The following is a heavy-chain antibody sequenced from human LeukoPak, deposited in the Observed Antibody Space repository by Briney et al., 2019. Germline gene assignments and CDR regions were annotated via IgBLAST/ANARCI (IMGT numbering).Heavy chain of an antibody. CDR2: TGVSGGST. CDR1: GFTFTSNT. CDR3: AKDLHYYGMDG. J-gene: IGHJ6*02. Sequence: PGGSLRPSCVASGFTFTSNTMGWVRQAPGKGLEWVAVTGVSGGSTYHADSVKGRFTISRDNSKNTLYLQMNNLRAEDTAVYYCAKDLHYYGMDGWGQGTTVTVSS. V-gene: IGHV3-23*01.